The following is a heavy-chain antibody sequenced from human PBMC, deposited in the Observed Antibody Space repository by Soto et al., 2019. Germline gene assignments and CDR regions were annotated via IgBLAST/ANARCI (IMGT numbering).Heavy chain of an antibody. CDR3: AGDRNRFAIFGEVDV. Sequence: QVQLVQSGAEVKKPGSSVKVSCKASGCTFSSYAISWVRQAPGQGLEWMGGIIRIFGTANYAQKFQGRVTITADESTSTAYMELSSLRSEDAAVSYCAGDRNRFAIFGEVDVWGQGTTVTVSS. D-gene: IGHD3-3*01. V-gene: IGHV1-69*12. CDR2: IIRIFGTA. CDR1: GCTFSSYA. J-gene: IGHJ6*02.